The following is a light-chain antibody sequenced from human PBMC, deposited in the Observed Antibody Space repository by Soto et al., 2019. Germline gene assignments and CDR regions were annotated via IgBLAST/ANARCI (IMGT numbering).Light chain of an antibody. CDR1: SSDLDYNY. Sequence: QSVLTQPASVSGSPGQSITISCIGTSSDLDYNYVSWYQQNPGKAPKLMIYEVTNRPSGVSNRFSGSKSGNTASLTISGLQAEDEADYYCSSYTTRSTLVFGGGTKLTVL. J-gene: IGLJ2*01. CDR2: EVT. V-gene: IGLV2-14*01. CDR3: SSYTTRSTLV.